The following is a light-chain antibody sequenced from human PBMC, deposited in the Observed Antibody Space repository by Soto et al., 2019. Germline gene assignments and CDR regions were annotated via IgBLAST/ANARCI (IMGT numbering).Light chain of an antibody. CDR1: QSINNW. CDR3: QQYKRYSLT. CDR2: DGF. V-gene: IGKV1-5*01. J-gene: IGKJ4*01. Sequence: DIQMTQSPSSLSASLGDTVTITCRASQSINNWLAWYQQKPGKAPKLLIYDGFSLESGVPLRFSGSGFGTEFTLTISSLQPDDSATYYCQQYKRYSLTFGGGTKVEIK.